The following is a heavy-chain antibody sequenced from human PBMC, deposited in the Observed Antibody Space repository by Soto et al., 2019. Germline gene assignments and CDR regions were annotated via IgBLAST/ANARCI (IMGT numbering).Heavy chain of an antibody. CDR3: ARGETYLGV. Sequence: GASVKVSCKASRDTFSKYAFNWVRQAPGQGLEWMGWIIPISDSRNYAEKFQGRVTITADESTSTAYMELRSLRFEDTAVYYCARGETYLGVWGQGTTVTVSS. V-gene: IGHV1-69*13. D-gene: IGHD3-16*01. CDR1: RDTFSKYA. J-gene: IGHJ6*02. CDR2: IIPISDSR.